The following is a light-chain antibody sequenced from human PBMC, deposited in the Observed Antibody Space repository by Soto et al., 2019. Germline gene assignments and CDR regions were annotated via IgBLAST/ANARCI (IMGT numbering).Light chain of an antibody. J-gene: IGKJ1*01. CDR2: AAS. V-gene: IGKV1-5*01. CDR1: QTISSW. Sequence: DIQMTQSPSTLSGSVGDRCTITFLASQTISSWLAWYQQKPGKAPKLLIYAASSLQRGVPSRFGGSGSGTEFTLTIDSLQPDDVGNYYCQQYYSFWTFGQGTKVDIK. CDR3: QQYYSFWT.